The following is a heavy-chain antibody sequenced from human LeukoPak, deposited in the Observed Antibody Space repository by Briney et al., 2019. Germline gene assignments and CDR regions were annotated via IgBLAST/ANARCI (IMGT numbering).Heavy chain of an antibody. CDR3: VREAGHCSRTSCVKSIWFAP. CDR1: GFTFSTFA. J-gene: IGHJ5*02. D-gene: IGHD2-2*01. CDR2: LSAGVT. V-gene: IGHV3-23*01. Sequence: GGTLRLSCAASGFTFSTFAMSWVRQAPRPGLEWVSALSAGVTHYADSVRGRFSIFAAASETTVYLQMNSLRAEGTAVYFCVREAGHCSRTSCVKSIWFAPWGQGTLDTVSS.